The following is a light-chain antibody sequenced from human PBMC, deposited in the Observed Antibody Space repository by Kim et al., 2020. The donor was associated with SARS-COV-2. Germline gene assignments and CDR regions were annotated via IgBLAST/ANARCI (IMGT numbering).Light chain of an antibody. CDR1: VLAKKY. J-gene: IGLJ2*01. CDR3: YSAADNNHVV. CDR2: KDS. V-gene: IGLV3-27*01. Sequence: SYELTQPSSVSVSPGQTARITCSGDVLAKKYARWFQQKPGQAPVLVIYKDSERPSGIPERFSGSSSGTTVTLTISGAQVEDEADYYCYSAADNNHVVFGGGTQLTDL.